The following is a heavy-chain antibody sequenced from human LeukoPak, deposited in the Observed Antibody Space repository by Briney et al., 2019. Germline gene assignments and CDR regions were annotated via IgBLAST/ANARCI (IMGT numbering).Heavy chain of an antibody. CDR1: GYSFTSYW. V-gene: IGHV5-51*01. D-gene: IGHD3-22*01. J-gene: IGHJ3*02. CDR2: IYPGDSDT. CDR3: ARASYDSSGYPPDAFDI. Sequence: GESLKISCKGSGYSFTSYWIGWVRQMPGKGLEWMGIIYPGDSDTRYSPSFQGQVTISADKSISTAYLQWSSLKASDTAMYYCARASYDSSGYPPDAFDIWGQGTMVTVSS.